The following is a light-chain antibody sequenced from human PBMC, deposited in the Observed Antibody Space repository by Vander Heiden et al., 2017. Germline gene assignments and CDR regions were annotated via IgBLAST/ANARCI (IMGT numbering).Light chain of an antibody. CDR1: QSVSSN. V-gene: IGKV3-15*01. Sequence: ELVMTQSPATLSVSPGERATLSCRATQSVSSNLAWYQQKPGQAPRLLIYGASTRATGIPARFSGNGSGTEFTLTISSLQSEDFAVYYCQQYNNWPLTFGGGTKVEIK. CDR3: QQYNNWPLT. CDR2: GAS. J-gene: IGKJ4*01.